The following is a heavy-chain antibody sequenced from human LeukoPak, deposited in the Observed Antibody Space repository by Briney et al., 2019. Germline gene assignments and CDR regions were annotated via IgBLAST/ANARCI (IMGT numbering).Heavy chain of an antibody. CDR2: ISSSSSYI. V-gene: IGHV3-21*01. CDR1: GFPFSSYS. D-gene: IGHD3-16*01. J-gene: IGHJ4*02. CDR3: ARAFGYFDY. Sequence: PGGSLRLPCAASGFPFSSYSMNWVRQAPGKGLEWVSSISSSSSYIYYAGSVKGRFTISRDNAKNSLYLQMNSLRAEDTAVYYCARAFGYFDYWGQGTLVTVSS.